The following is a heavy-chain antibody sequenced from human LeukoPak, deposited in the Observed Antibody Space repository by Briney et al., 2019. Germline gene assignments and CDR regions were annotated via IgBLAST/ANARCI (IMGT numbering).Heavy chain of an antibody. CDR3: ARGDPIYDFWSGGDH. D-gene: IGHD3-3*01. Sequence: PGGSLRLSCAASGFTFSSYEMNWVRQAPGKGLEWVSYISSSGSTIYYADSVKGRFSISRDNARNLLFLQMNSLRVEDTAVYYCARGDPIYDFWSGGDHWGQGSLVSVSS. J-gene: IGHJ4*02. CDR1: GFTFSSYE. CDR2: ISSSGSTI. V-gene: IGHV3-48*03.